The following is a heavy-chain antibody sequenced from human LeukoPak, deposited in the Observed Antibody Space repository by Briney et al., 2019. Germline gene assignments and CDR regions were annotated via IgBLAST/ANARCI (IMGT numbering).Heavy chain of an antibody. Sequence: SETLSLTCTVSGDSISSSRFYWAWIRQPPGKGLEWIGSILYTGRTFYNPSLKSRVTISVDTSKNQFSLRLGSVSASDTTVYYCARRDVGATIDYWGQGTLVTVSS. CDR3: ARRDVGATIDY. V-gene: IGHV4-39*01. D-gene: IGHD1-26*01. CDR2: ILYTGRT. J-gene: IGHJ4*02. CDR1: GDSISSSRFY.